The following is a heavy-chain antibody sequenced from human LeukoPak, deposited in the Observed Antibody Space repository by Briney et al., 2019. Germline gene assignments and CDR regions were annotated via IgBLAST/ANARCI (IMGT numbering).Heavy chain of an antibody. Sequence: ASVKVSCKASGYTFTSYGISWVRQAPGQGLEWMGWISAYNGNTNYAQKLQGRVTMTEDTSTDTAYMELSSLRSEDTAVYYCATYFKGLFPTLDYWGQGTLVTVSS. V-gene: IGHV1-18*01. CDR3: ATYFKGLFPTLDY. D-gene: IGHD3-9*01. J-gene: IGHJ4*02. CDR2: ISAYNGNT. CDR1: GYTFTSYG.